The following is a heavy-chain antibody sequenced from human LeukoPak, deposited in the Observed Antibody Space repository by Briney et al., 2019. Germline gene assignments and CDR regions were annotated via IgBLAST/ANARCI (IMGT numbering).Heavy chain of an antibody. CDR1: GFTFDDYG. J-gene: IGHJ5*02. V-gene: IGHV3-20*04. CDR2: INWNGGST. D-gene: IGHD3-10*01. CDR3: AKPDYGSGSYSGPHDP. Sequence: GGSLRLSCAASGFTFDDYGMSWVRQAPGKGLEWVSGINWNGGSTGYADSVKGRFTISRDNAKNTLYLQMNSLRAEDTAVYYCAKPDYGSGSYSGPHDPWGQGTLVTVSS.